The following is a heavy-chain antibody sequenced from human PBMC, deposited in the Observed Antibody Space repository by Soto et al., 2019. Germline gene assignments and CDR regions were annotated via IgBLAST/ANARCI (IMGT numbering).Heavy chain of an antibody. V-gene: IGHV5-51*01. Sequence: GESLKISCKGSGYSFTSYWIGWVRQMPGKGLEWMGIIYPGDSDTRYSPSFQGQVTISADKSISTAYLQWSSLKASDTAMYYCARRTTADYDFWSGSPTRGGQFKNNNWFDPWGQGTLVTVSS. CDR1: GYSFTSYW. D-gene: IGHD3-3*01. J-gene: IGHJ5*02. CDR2: IYPGDSDT. CDR3: ARRTTADYDFWSGSPTRGGQFKNNNWFDP.